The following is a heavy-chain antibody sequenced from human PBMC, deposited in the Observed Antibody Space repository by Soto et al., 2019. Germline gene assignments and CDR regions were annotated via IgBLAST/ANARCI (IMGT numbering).Heavy chain of an antibody. CDR3: ARSPSGDYYYYYMDV. V-gene: IGHV1-69*02. CDR1: GGTFSSYT. D-gene: IGHD1-26*01. Sequence: SVKVSCKASGGTFSSYTISWVRQAPGQGLEWMGRIIPILGIANYAQKFQGRVMITADKSTSTAYMELSSLRSEDTAVYYCARSPSGDYYYYYMDVWGKGTTVTVSS. CDR2: IIPILGIA. J-gene: IGHJ6*03.